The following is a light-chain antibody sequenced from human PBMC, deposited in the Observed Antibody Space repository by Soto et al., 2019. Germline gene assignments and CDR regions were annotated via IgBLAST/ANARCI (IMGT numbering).Light chain of an antibody. V-gene: IGLV2-14*01. CDR3: SSYSTTTSPHVL. CDR1: RSDIGLYNY. J-gene: IGLJ2*01. Sequence: QSALAQPASVSGSPGQSITISCTGTRSDIGLYNYVSWYQQHPGEAPKLLIYEVTYRPSGVSARFSGSKSGSTASLTISGLQAEDEADYYCSSYSTTTSPHVLFGGGTKLTVL. CDR2: EVT.